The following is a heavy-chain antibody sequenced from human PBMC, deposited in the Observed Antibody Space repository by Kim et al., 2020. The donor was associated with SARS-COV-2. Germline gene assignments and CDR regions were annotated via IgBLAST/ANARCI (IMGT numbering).Heavy chain of an antibody. D-gene: IGHD3-3*01. J-gene: IGHJ5*02. CDR1: GGSISSSSYY. V-gene: IGHV4-39*01. CDR3: ARHSLRLFVWAIWFDP. Sequence: SETLSLTCTVSGGSISSSSYYWGWIRQPPGKGLEWIGSIYYSGSTYYNPSLKSRVTISVDTSKNQFSLKLSSVTAADTAVYYCARHSLRLFVWAIWFDPWGQGTLVTVSS. CDR2: IYYSGST.